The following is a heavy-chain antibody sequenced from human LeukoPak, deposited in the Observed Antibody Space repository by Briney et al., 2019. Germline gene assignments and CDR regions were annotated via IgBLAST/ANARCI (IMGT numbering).Heavy chain of an antibody. CDR3: ARDLSSTSNWELDY. Sequence: AAVKDSCKASGYTFIHYFIHWVRQAPGQGLEWMGRINSNTGGTEYTQKFQGRVTMTRDTSITTVYMELTGLTSDDTAVYYCARDLSSTSNWELDYWGQGTLVTVSS. CDR2: INSNTGGT. CDR1: GYTFIHYF. D-gene: IGHD7-27*01. J-gene: IGHJ4*02. V-gene: IGHV1-2*06.